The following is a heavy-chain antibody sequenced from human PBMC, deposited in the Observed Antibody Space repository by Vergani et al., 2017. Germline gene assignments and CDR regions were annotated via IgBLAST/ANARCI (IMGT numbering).Heavy chain of an antibody. D-gene: IGHD3-22*01. V-gene: IGHV3-21*01. CDR1: GFTFSSYS. J-gene: IGHJ4*02. CDR3: ARGYKYDNSGYYYYLPDY. CDR2: ISSRSTYT. Sequence: EVQLVESGGGLVKPGGSLRLSCAASGFTFSSYSMNWVRQAPGKGLEWVSSISSRSTYTYYADSVKGRFTISRDNAKSSLYLQMNSLRADDTAVYYCARGYKYDNSGYYYYLPDYWGQGTLVTVS.